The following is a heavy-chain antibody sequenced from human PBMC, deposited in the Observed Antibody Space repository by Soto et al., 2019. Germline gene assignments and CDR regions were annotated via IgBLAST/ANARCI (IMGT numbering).Heavy chain of an antibody. CDR3: ARDHKEAFDI. CDR2: MYFNEST. V-gene: IGHV4-59*01. Sequence: NPSETLSLTCTVSGGSISSYCLNWIRQAPGKGLEWIGCMYFNESTNYNPSLKSRVTISLDTSKSLFSLKLNSVTAADTAVYYCARDHKEAFDIWGQGTLVTVSS. CDR1: GGSISSYC. J-gene: IGHJ3*02.